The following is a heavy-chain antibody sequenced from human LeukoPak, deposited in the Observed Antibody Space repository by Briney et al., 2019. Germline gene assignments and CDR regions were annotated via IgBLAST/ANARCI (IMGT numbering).Heavy chain of an antibody. CDR1: GYSISSGYY. CDR3: ARVIVGATSAFDI. D-gene: IGHD1-26*01. V-gene: IGHV4-38-2*02. J-gene: IGHJ3*02. CDR2: IYHSGST. Sequence: PSETLSLTCTVSGYSISSGYYWGWIRQPPGKGLEWIGSIYHSGSTYYTPSLKSRLTISIDTSKNQFSLKLSSVTAADTAVYYCARVIVGATSAFDIWGQGSVVTVSS.